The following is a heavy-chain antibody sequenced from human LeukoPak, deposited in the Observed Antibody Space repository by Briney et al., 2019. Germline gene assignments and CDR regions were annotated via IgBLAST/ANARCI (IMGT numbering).Heavy chain of an antibody. J-gene: IGHJ5*02. Sequence: SETPSLTCAVFGGSFSGYYWSWIRQPLGKGLEWIAEINNSGGTNYNPSLKSRVTISVDTSNNQFSLKLSSVTAADTAVYYCAGSRVWANSSWYYWFDPWGQGTLVTVSS. CDR1: GGSFSGYY. V-gene: IGHV4-34*01. D-gene: IGHD3-22*01. CDR3: AGSRVWANSSWYYWFDP. CDR2: INNSGGT.